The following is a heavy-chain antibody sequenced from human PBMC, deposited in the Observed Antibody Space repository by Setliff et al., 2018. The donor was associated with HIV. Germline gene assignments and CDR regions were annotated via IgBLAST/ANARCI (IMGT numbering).Heavy chain of an antibody. V-gene: IGHV4-59*01. Sequence: PSETLSLTCTVSGCSIGGYYWSWIRQPPGKGLEWIGYIYYSGSTNYNPSLKSRVTISVDTSKNQFSLKLSSVTAADTAVYYCARGDGTKYYYYYYMDVWGKGTTVTVSS. CDR1: GCSIGGYY. CDR3: ARGDGTKYYYYYYMDV. D-gene: IGHD1-7*01. J-gene: IGHJ6*03. CDR2: IYYSGST.